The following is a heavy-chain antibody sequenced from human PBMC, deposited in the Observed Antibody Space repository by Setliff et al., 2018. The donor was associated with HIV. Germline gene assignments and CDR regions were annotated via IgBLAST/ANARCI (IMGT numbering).Heavy chain of an antibody. CDR1: GFTFSNYA. V-gene: IGHV3-30*14. D-gene: IGHD4-17*01. CDR2: ISYDGNKK. Sequence: PGESLRLSCAASGFTFSNYATHWVRQAPGKGLEWVALISYDGNKKYYADSVKGRFTISRDNSKNTLYLQMNSLRTEDTAVYSCTRAPWSTVTTPLYYWGQGTLVTVSS. J-gene: IGHJ4*02. CDR3: TRAPWSTVTTPLYY.